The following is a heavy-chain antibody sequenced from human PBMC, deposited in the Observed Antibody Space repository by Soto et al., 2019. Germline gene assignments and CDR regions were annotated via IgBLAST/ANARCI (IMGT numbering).Heavy chain of an antibody. CDR2: INHSGST. CDR3: ARGRRYGGLGY. CDR1: GGSFSGYY. V-gene: IGHV4-34*01. Sequence: QVQLQQWGAGLLKPSETLSLTCAVYGGSFSGYYWSWIRQPPGKGLEWIGEINHSGSTNYNPSLKSRVNISVDTSKNQFSLKLSSVTAADTAVYYCARGRRYGGLGYWGQGTLVTVSS. D-gene: IGHD4-17*01. J-gene: IGHJ4*02.